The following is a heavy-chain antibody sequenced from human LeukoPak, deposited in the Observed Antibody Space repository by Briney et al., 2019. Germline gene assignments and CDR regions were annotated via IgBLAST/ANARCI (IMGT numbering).Heavy chain of an antibody. Sequence: GGSLRLSCAASGFAFSSYWMSWVRQAPGKGLEWVASIKQDGSEKYYVDSVKGRFTISRDNAKNSLYLQMNSLRAEDTAVYYCARNRLWFGELLAFDIWGQGTMVTVSS. CDR2: IKQDGSEK. J-gene: IGHJ3*02. CDR1: GFAFSSYW. D-gene: IGHD3-10*01. CDR3: ARNRLWFGELLAFDI. V-gene: IGHV3-7*01.